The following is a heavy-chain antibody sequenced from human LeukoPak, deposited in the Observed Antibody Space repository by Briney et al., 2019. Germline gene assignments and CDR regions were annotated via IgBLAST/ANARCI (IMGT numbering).Heavy chain of an antibody. V-gene: IGHV1-8*01. CDR3: ASGIAAAGNDAFDI. CDR1: GYTFTSYD. J-gene: IGHJ3*02. D-gene: IGHD6-13*01. CDR2: MNPNSGNT. Sequence: GASVKVSCKASGYTFTSYDINWVRQATGQGLEWMGWMNPNSGNTGYAQKFQGRVTMTRNTSISTAYMELSSLRSEDTAVYYCASGIAAAGNDAFDIWGQGRMVTVSS.